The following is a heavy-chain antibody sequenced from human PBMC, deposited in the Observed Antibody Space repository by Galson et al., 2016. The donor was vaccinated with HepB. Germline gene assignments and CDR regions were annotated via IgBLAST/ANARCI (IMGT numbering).Heavy chain of an antibody. D-gene: IGHD2-21*02. J-gene: IGHJ4*02. V-gene: IGHV3-48*03. Sequence: SLRLSCAASGFIFSTYEINWVRQAPGKGLEWVSYISNSGDSIYYADSVKGRFTISRDNAKNSLYLQMNSLRAEDTAVYYCAKGRYCGGDCYSSDYWGQGTLVTVSS. CDR2: ISNSGDSI. CDR3: AKGRYCGGDCYSSDY. CDR1: GFIFSTYE.